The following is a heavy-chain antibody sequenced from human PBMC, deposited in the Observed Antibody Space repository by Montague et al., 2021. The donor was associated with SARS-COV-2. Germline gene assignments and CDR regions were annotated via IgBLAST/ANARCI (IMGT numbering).Heavy chain of an antibody. Sequence: SLRLSCAASVFTFSSYDMHWVRQAPGKGLEWVAVIWYDGSNQYYXDSVKGRFTISRDNSKNTLYLQMNSLRAEDTAVYYCAREYSAPRWFGEYNRYGMDVWGQGTTVTVSS. CDR3: AREYSAPRWFGEYNRYGMDV. J-gene: IGHJ6*02. D-gene: IGHD3-10*01. V-gene: IGHV3-33*08. CDR1: VFTFSSYD. CDR2: IWYDGSNQ.